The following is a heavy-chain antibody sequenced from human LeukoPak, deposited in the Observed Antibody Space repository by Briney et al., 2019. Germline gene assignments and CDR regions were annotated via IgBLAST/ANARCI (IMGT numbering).Heavy chain of an antibody. Sequence: ASVKVSCKASNNTLSNNGITWVRQAPGQGLEWMGWIDPNSGGTDYAQKFQGRVTMTRDTSISTAYMELSRLRSDDTAVYYCASTLGGGGEFFPNWGQGTLVTVSS. CDR1: NNTLSNNG. CDR2: IDPNSGGT. J-gene: IGHJ4*02. D-gene: IGHD3-16*01. V-gene: IGHV1-2*02. CDR3: ASTLGGGGEFFPN.